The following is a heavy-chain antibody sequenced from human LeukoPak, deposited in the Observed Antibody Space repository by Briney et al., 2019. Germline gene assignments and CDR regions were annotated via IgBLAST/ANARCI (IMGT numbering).Heavy chain of an antibody. D-gene: IGHD5-18*01. V-gene: IGHV3-66*01. CDR1: GFTVSSNY. CDR3: AREMWDSYGYVDY. CDR2: IYSGGST. Sequence: GGSLRLSCAASGFTVSSNYMSWVRQAPGKGLEWVSVIYSGGSTYCADSVKGRFTISRDNSKNTLYLQMNSLRAEDTAVYYCAREMWDSYGYVDYWGQGTLVTVSS. J-gene: IGHJ4*02.